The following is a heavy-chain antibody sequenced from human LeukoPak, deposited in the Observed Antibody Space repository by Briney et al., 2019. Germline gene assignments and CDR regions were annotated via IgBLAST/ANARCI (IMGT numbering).Heavy chain of an antibody. Sequence: ASVKVSCKASGYTFTSYGISWVRQAPGQGLEWMGWISAYNGNTNYAQKLQGRVTMTTDTSTSTAYMELRSLRSDDTAVYYCARERSDYIWGSYRFLEHYFDYWGQETLVTVSS. J-gene: IGHJ4*02. CDR2: ISAYNGNT. CDR1: GYTFTSYG. V-gene: IGHV1-18*01. D-gene: IGHD3-16*02. CDR3: ARERSDYIWGSYRFLEHYFDY.